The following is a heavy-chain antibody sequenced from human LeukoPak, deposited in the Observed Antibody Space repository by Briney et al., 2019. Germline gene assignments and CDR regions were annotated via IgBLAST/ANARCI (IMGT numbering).Heavy chain of an antibody. D-gene: IGHD4-17*01. Sequence: SVKVSCKVSGYTLTELSMHWVRQAPGKGLEWMGGFDPEDGETIYAQKFQGRVTMTEDTSTDTAYMELSSLRSEDMAVYYCATADYGDYDYFDYWGQGTLVTVSS. V-gene: IGHV1-24*01. CDR3: ATADYGDYDYFDY. CDR1: GYTLTELS. J-gene: IGHJ4*02. CDR2: FDPEDGET.